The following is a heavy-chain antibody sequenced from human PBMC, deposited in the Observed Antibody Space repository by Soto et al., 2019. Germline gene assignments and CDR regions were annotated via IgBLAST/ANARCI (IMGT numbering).Heavy chain of an antibody. V-gene: IGHV3-53*01. J-gene: IGHJ3*02. CDR2: LYDLDGT. Sequence: GGSLRLSCAAFGFTVSGKKYVAWVRQAPGKGLEWVSALYDLDGTYYADSVKGRFTTSSDSSRTTVYLQMNSLRPDDTAVYSCATWHLQEHAYDIWGQGTMVT. CDR3: ATWHLQEHAYDI. D-gene: IGHD1-1*01. CDR1: GFTVSGKKY.